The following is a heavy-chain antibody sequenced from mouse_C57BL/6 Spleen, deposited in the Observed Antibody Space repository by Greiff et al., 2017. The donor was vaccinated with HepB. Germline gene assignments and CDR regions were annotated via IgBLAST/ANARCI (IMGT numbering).Heavy chain of an antibody. Sequence: VQLVESGAELARPGASVKLSCKASGYTFTSYGISWVKQRTGQGLEWIGEIYPRSGNTYYNEKFKGKATLTADKSSSTAYMELRSLTSEDSAVYFCAYDYVGFAYWGQGTLVTVSA. CDR1: GYTFTSYG. CDR3: AYDYVGFAY. D-gene: IGHD2-4*01. V-gene: IGHV1-81*01. J-gene: IGHJ3*01. CDR2: IYPRSGNT.